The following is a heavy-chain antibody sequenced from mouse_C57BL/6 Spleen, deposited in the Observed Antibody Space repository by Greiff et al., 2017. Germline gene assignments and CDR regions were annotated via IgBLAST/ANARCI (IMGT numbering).Heavy chain of an antibody. Sequence: QVQLKESGAELMKPGASVKLSCKATGYTFTGYWIEWVKQRPGHGLEWIGEILPGSGSTNYNEKFKGKATFTADTSSNTAYIQLSSLTTEDSAIYYCARCHYGNYVGAMDYWGQGTSVTVSS. CDR1: GYTFTGYW. J-gene: IGHJ4*01. V-gene: IGHV1-9*01. CDR3: ARCHYGNYVGAMDY. D-gene: IGHD2-1*01. CDR2: ILPGSGST.